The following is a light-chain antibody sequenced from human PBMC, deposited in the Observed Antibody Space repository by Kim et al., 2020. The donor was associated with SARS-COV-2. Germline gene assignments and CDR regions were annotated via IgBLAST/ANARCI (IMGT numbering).Light chain of an antibody. V-gene: IGKV3-11*01. Sequence: SPGDRATRSCRASHNIDTYLAWYQQRPGQAPRLLVYDAANRATGVPDRFSGSGSGTDFTLTISSLEPEDFSIYYCQQRNSWPPAVTFGGGTKLEI. CDR1: HNIDTY. CDR3: QQRNSWPPAVT. J-gene: IGKJ4*01. CDR2: DAA.